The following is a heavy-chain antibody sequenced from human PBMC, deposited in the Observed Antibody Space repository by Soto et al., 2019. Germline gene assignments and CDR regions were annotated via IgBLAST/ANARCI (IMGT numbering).Heavy chain of an antibody. V-gene: IGHV1-8*02. J-gene: IGHJ6*03. CDR1: GYTFTSYD. Sequence: ASVKFSCKASGYTFTSYDINWVRQATGQGLEWMGWMNPNSGNTGYAQKFQGRVTMTRNTSISTAYMELSSLRSEDTAVYYCARGGLMGMGYYYYMDVWGKGTTVTVSS. CDR3: ARGGLMGMGYYYYMDV. D-gene: IGHD2-8*01. CDR2: MNPNSGNT.